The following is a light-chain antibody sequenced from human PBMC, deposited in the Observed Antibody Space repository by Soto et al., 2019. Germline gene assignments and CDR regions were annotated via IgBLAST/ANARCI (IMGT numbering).Light chain of an antibody. Sequence: QSVLTQPPSVSGAPGQRVTISCTGSSSNIGAGYDVHWYQQRQGTAPKLLIYGNSNRPSGVPDRFSGSKSGTSASLAITGLQAEDEADYYCQSYDCSLSGFVVFGGGTKLTVL. CDR1: SSNIGAGYD. J-gene: IGLJ2*01. CDR3: QSYDCSLSGFVV. CDR2: GNS. V-gene: IGLV1-40*01.